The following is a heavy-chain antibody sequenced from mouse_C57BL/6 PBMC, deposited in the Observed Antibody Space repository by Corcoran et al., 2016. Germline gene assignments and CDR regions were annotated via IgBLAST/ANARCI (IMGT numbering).Heavy chain of an antibody. D-gene: IGHD1-1*01. Sequence: QVTLKESGPGILQPSQTLSLTCSFSGFSLSTFGMGVGWIRQPSGKGLEWLAHIWWDDDKYYNPALKSRLTISKDTSKNQVFLKIANVDTADTATYYCARIGPYYYGSSHAMDYWGQGTSVTVSS. CDR3: ARIGPYYYGSSHAMDY. J-gene: IGHJ4*01. CDR1: GFSLSTFGMG. V-gene: IGHV8-8*01. CDR2: IWWDDDK.